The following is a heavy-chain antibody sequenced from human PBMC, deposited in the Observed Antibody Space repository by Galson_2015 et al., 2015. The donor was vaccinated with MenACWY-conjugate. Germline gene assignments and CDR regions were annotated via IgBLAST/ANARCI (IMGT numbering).Heavy chain of an antibody. D-gene: IGHD3-22*01. CDR1: GDSVSSNSAA. J-gene: IGHJ4*02. Sequence: AISGDSVSSNSAAWNWIRQSPSSGLEWLGRTYYRSKWYSDYAVSVKSRIAINVDTSKSQFSLRLNSVTPEDTAVYYCSRLSDYYDSSGLDYWGQGTLVTVSP. V-gene: IGHV6-1*01. CDR2: TYYRSKWYS. CDR3: SRLSDYYDSSGLDY.